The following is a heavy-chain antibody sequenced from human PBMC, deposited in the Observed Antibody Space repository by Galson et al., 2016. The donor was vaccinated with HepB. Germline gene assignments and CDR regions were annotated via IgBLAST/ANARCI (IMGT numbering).Heavy chain of an antibody. CDR2: IGGYNVNI. J-gene: IGHJ6*02. CDR1: GYNFNSHA. D-gene: IGHD1-26*01. CDR3: ARQIMVVGARHLYYGMDV. Sequence: SVKVSCKASGYNFNSHAIIWVRQAPGQGLEWMGWIGGYNVNIDDAQKFQGRVTMSTDTSTSTAYLELRSLRSDDTAVYYCARQIMVVGARHLYYGMDVWGQGTTVTVS. V-gene: IGHV1-18*04.